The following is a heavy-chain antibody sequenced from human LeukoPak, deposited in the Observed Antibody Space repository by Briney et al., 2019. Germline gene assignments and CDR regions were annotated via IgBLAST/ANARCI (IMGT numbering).Heavy chain of an antibody. CDR3: ARGEELERLNAFDI. J-gene: IGHJ3*02. CDR2: IIPIFGTA. Sequence: SVKVSCKASGGTFSSYAISWVRQAPGQGLEWMGGIIPIFGTANYAQKFQGRVTITTDESTSTAYMELSSLRSEDTAVYYCARGEELERLNAFDIWGQGTMVTVSS. D-gene: IGHD1-1*01. CDR1: GGTFSSYA. V-gene: IGHV1-69*05.